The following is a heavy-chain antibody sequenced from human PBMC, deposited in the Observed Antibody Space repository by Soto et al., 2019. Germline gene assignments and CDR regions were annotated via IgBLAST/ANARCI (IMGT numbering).Heavy chain of an antibody. CDR1: GDSVSSYY. Sequence: QVQLQESGPGLVKPSETLSLTCTVSGDSVSSYYWSWIRQPPGKGLEWIGYIYYSGSTNYNPYLTSRVTISVDTSKNQFSLKLSSVPAADTAVYYCARSHDILTGFSSPHFDYWGQGTLVTVSS. J-gene: IGHJ4*02. CDR3: ARSHDILTGFSSPHFDY. CDR2: IYYSGST. D-gene: IGHD3-9*01. V-gene: IGHV4-59*02.